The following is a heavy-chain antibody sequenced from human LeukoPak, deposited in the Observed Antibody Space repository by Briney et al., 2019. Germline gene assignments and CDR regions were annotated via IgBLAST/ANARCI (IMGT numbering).Heavy chain of an antibody. V-gene: IGHV3-23*03. Sequence: PGGSLRLSCAASGFTFSSYDMTWVLQAPGRGLEWVSVIYSGGSTYYADSVKGRFTISRDNAKNSLYLQMNSLRAEDTAVYYCAELGITMIGGVWGKGTMVTISS. D-gene: IGHD3-10*02. J-gene: IGHJ6*03. CDR2: IYSGGST. CDR1: GFTFSSYD. CDR3: AELGITMIGGV.